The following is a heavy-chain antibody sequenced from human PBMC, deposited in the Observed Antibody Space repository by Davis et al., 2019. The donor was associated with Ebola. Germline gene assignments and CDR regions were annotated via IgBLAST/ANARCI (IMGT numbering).Heavy chain of an antibody. CDR2: VHPAGDT. CDR1: GFSVSTNY. V-gene: IGHV3-66*01. CDR3: ARGGYYAKVGY. Sequence: GESLKISCAASGFSVSTNYMNWVRQAPGKGLEWVSFVHPAGDTFYADSVKGRFVISRDIFKNTVTLQMNGLSAEDTAVYYCARGGYYAKVGYWGQGTLVTVSS. J-gene: IGHJ4*02. D-gene: IGHD2/OR15-2a*01.